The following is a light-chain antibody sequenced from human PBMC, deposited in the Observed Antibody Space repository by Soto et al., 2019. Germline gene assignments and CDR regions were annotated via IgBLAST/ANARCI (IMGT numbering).Light chain of an antibody. J-gene: IGKJ2*01. CDR3: QQYGSAPPYT. Sequence: ENVLTQSPVTLSLSPGERATLSCRASQSVTSNKVAWFQQKPGQAPRLLIRAASSRATGIPDRFSGSGSATDFTLTISRLEHDDFAVYYCQQYGSAPPYTFGQGTKLEIK. CDR1: QSVTSNK. CDR2: AAS. V-gene: IGKV3-20*01.